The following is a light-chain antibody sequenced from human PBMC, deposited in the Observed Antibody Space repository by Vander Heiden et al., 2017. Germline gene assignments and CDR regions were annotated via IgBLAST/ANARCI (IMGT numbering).Light chain of an antibody. CDR1: QSGSSSY. Sequence: EIVLTQSPGTLSLSPGERATPSCRASQSGSSSYLAWYQQKPGQAPRLLIYGASSRATGIPDRFSGSGSGTDFTLTISRLEPEDFAVYYCQQYGSSPPWTFGQGTKVEIK. CDR3: QQYGSSPPWT. CDR2: GAS. V-gene: IGKV3-20*01. J-gene: IGKJ1*01.